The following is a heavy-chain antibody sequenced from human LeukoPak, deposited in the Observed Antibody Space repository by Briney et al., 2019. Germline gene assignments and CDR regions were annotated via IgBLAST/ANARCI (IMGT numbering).Heavy chain of an antibody. Sequence: SETLSLTCTVSGGSISSYYWSWIRQPPGKGLEWIGYIYYSGSTNYNPSLKSRVTISVDTSKNQFSLKLSSVTAADTAVYYCARRPMYYYGSSGYWTLTPTPDAFDIWGQGTMVTVSS. CDR3: ARRPMYYYGSSGYWTLTPTPDAFDI. CDR2: IYYSGST. CDR1: GGSISSYY. J-gene: IGHJ3*02. D-gene: IGHD3-22*01. V-gene: IGHV4-59*01.